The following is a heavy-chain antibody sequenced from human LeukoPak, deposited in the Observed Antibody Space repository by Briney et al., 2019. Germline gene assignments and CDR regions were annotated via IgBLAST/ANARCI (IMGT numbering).Heavy chain of an antibody. V-gene: IGHV4-4*07. Sequence: SETLSLTCTASGGSISSYYWSWIRQPAGKGLEWIGRFYSGGSTDYYPPLKSRLTMFVDNSTNKFLLQLSSVTAADTTVFYCARVYSGYDLPGSLANYYFDYWGKGTLVTVSS. CDR1: GGSISSYY. J-gene: IGHJ4*02. CDR3: ARVYSGYDLPGSLANYYFDY. D-gene: IGHD5-12*01. CDR2: FYSGGST.